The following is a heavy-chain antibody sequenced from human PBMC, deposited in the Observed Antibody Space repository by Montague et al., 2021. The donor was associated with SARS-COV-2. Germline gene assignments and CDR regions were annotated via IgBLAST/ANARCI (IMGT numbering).Heavy chain of an antibody. J-gene: IGHJ4*02. Sequence: NPSLTSRVTMSVDTSKNQFSLKVNSVTAADTALYYCARKGRGRSDLAYWGQGTLVTVSS. D-gene: IGHD3-16*01. V-gene: IGHV4-4*07. CDR3: ARKGRGRSDLAY.